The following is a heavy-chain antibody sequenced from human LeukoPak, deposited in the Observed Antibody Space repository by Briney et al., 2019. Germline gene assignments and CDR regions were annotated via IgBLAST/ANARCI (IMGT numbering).Heavy chain of an antibody. CDR2: ISGSGGST. J-gene: IGHJ3*02. CDR3: AKDSAGTGAFDI. V-gene: IGHV3-23*01. CDR1: GFTFSSYA. Sequence: GGSLRLSCAASGFTFSSYAMSWFRQAPGKGLEWVSAISGSGGSTYYADSVKGRFTISRDNSKNTLYLQMNSLRAEDTAVYYCAKDSAGTGAFDIWGQGTMVTVSS. D-gene: IGHD6-19*01.